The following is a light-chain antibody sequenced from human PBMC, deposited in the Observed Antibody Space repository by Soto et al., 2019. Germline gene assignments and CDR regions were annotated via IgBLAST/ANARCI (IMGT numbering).Light chain of an antibody. CDR3: QQYNDWLRT. V-gene: IGKV3-15*01. CDR2: NAS. CDR1: QSVSSN. J-gene: IGKJ1*01. Sequence: EIVMTQSPVTLSVSPGERATLSCRASQSVSSNLAWYQQKPGQAPRLLIYNASTRATAVPARFSGGGSGTEFTLTISSLQSEDFAVYYCQQYNDWLRTFGQGTKVEIK.